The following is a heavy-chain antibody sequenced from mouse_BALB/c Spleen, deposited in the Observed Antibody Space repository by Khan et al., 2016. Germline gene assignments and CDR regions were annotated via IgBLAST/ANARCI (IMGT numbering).Heavy chain of an antibody. CDR1: GYTFTDYS. Sequence: QIQLVQSGPELKKPGETVKISCKASGYTFTDYSMHWVKQAPGKGLKWMGWINTETGEPTYADDFKGRFAFSLETSASTAYLEINNLKNEDTATYFCSRSTVVARNYYAMDNGGQGTSVTVSS. J-gene: IGHJ4*01. CDR2: INTETGEP. D-gene: IGHD1-1*01. V-gene: IGHV9-2-1*01. CDR3: SRSTVVARNYYAMDN.